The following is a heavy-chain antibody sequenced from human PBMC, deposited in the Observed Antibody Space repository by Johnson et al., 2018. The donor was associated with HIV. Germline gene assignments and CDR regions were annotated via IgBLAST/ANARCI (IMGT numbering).Heavy chain of an antibody. CDR2: ISSSGSTI. CDR3: AKCIWGSSLIDAFDI. CDR1: GFTFSDYY. Sequence: QVQPVESGGGVVQPGGSLRLSCAASGFTFSDYYMSWIRQAPGKGLEWVSYISSSGSTIYYADSVKGRFTISRDNAKNSLYLQMNSLRAEDTAVYYCAKCIWGSSLIDAFDIWGQGTMVTVSS. V-gene: IGHV3-11*04. D-gene: IGHD6-13*01. J-gene: IGHJ3*02.